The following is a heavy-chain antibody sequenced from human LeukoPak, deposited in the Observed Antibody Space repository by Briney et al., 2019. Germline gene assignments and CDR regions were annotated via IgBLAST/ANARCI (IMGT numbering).Heavy chain of an antibody. J-gene: IGHJ4*02. V-gene: IGHV4-59*01. Sequence: SETLSLTCTVSGGSISSYYWSWIRQPPGKGLEWIGYNYYSGSTNYNPSLKSRVTISVDTSKNQFSLKLSSVTAADTAVYYCARDRRGREFDYWGQGTLVTVSS. D-gene: IGHD3-10*01. CDR3: ARDRRGREFDY. CDR2: NYYSGST. CDR1: GGSISSYY.